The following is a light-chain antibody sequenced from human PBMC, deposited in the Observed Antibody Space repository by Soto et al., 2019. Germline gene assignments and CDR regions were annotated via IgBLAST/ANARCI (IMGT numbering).Light chain of an antibody. CDR1: QSISSY. Sequence: EIVLTQSPATLSLSPGERATLSCRASQSISSYLAWYQQKPGQAPRLVIYEASNRATGIPARFSGSGSGTDFPLTISNLEPKDFAVYYCQQRSNWPPYTFGQGTKLEIK. CDR2: EAS. V-gene: IGKV3-11*01. J-gene: IGKJ2*01. CDR3: QQRSNWPPYT.